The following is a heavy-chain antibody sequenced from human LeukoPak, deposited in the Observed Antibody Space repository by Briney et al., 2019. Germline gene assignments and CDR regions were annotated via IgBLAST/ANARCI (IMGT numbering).Heavy chain of an antibody. CDR1: GGSISSSSYY. J-gene: IGHJ4*02. Sequence: ASETLSLTCTVSGGSISSSSYYWGWIRQPPGKGLEWIGSIYNSGSTYYNPSLKSRVTISEDTSKNQFSLKLSSVTAADTAVYYCARGYCSGGSCYLGVFDYWGQGTLVTVSS. CDR2: IYNSGST. CDR3: ARGYCSGGSCYLGVFDY. D-gene: IGHD2-15*01. V-gene: IGHV4-39*07.